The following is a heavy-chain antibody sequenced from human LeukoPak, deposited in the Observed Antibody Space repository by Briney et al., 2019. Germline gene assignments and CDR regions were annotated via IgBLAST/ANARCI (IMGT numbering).Heavy chain of an antibody. CDR2: IESKTEGETT. V-gene: IGHV3-15*04. Sequence: GGSLRLSCAASGFTFSNAWMSWVRQAPGKGLEWDGRIESKTEGETTDYAAPVKGRFTISRDDSKNTLYLQMNSLETEDTAVYYCAARPKYADYWGQGTLVTVSS. CDR1: GFTFSNAW. J-gene: IGHJ4*02. CDR3: AARPKYADY.